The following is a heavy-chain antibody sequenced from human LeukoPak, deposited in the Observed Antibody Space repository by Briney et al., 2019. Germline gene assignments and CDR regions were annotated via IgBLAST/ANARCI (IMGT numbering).Heavy chain of an antibody. Sequence: PGGSLKLSCAASGFTFSGSAMHWVRQASGKGLEWVGRIRSKANSYATAYAASVKGRFTISRDDSKNTAYLQMNSLKTEDTAVYYCTIHRYEVVAATIDYWGQGTLVTVSS. D-gene: IGHD2-15*01. CDR2: IRSKANSYAT. V-gene: IGHV3-73*01. J-gene: IGHJ4*02. CDR1: GFTFSGSA. CDR3: TIHRYEVVAATIDY.